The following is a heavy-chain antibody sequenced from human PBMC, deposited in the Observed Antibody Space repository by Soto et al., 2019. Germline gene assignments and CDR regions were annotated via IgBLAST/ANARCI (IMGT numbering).Heavy chain of an antibody. CDR1: GGSISSGDYY. J-gene: IGHJ5*02. Sequence: SETLSLTCTVSGGSISSGDYYWSWIRQPPGKGLEWIGYSYYSGSTYYNPSLKSRVTISVDTSKNQFSLKLSSVTAADTAVYYCARESGGFHWFDPWGQGTLVTVSS. D-gene: IGHD6-25*01. V-gene: IGHV4-30-4*01. CDR2: SYYSGST. CDR3: ARESGGFHWFDP.